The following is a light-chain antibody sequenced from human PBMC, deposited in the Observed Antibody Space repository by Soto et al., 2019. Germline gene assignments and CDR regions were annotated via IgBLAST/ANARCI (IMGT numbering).Light chain of an antibody. J-gene: IGKJ1*01. CDR1: QSVSSAY. CDR3: QHYGSSLWT. Sequence: EIVFTQSPGILSLSSGESATLSCRPSQSVSSAYLAWYKQKPGQAPRLLIFGSSSTATGIPDRFSGSGSGTDFTLTISRXEPEDFAVYYCQHYGSSLWTFGQGTKVDIK. V-gene: IGKV3-20*01. CDR2: GSS.